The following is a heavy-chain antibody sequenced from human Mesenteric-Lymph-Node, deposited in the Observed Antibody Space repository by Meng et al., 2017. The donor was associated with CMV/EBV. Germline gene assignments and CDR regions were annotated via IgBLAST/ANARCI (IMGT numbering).Heavy chain of an antibody. D-gene: IGHD3-10*01. J-gene: IGHJ4*02. CDR3: ARDGGYSGSGSYYPPTF. CDR1: TFTAYY. CDR2: IIPIYGTP. V-gene: IGHV1-69*01. Sequence: TFTAYYMHWVRQAPGQGLEWMGVIIPIYGTPQYAQKLQGRITITADESTNTVYMEMSGLKSEDTAVYYCARDGGYSGSGSYYPPTFWGQGTLVTVSS.